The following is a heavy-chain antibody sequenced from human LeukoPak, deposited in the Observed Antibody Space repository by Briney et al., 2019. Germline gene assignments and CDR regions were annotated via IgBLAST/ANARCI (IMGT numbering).Heavy chain of an antibody. J-gene: IGHJ5*02. CDR2: ISAYNGNT. CDR3: ATTYCTNGVCPKVYWFDP. D-gene: IGHD2-8*01. V-gene: IGHV1-18*01. Sequence: ASVKVSCKASGYTFTSYGISWVRQAPGQGLEWMGWISAYNGNTNYAQKLQGRVTMTTDTSTSTAYMELRSLRSDDTAVYYCATTYCTNGVCPKVYWFDPWGQGTLVTVSS. CDR1: GYTFTSYG.